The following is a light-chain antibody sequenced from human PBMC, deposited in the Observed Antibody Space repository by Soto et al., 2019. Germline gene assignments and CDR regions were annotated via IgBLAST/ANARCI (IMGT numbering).Light chain of an antibody. CDR1: QSVSTNY. CDR2: DAS. V-gene: IGKV3-20*01. J-gene: IGKJ1*01. Sequence: EIALMQSPGTLSLSPGERASLSCRASQSVSTNYLVWYQQKPGQAPRLLIYDASSRATGIPDRFSGSGSGTDFPLPISRLDPEDFAVYYCQQYGSSPRTFGQGTKV. CDR3: QQYGSSPRT.